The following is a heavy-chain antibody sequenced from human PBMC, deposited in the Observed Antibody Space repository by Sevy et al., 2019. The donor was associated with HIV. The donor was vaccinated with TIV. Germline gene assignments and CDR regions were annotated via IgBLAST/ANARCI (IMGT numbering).Heavy chain of an antibody. CDR1: GYTLTELS. J-gene: IGHJ4*02. CDR2: FDPEDGET. D-gene: IGHD3-22*01. V-gene: IGHV1-24*01. Sequence: ASVKVSCKVSGYTLTELSMRWVRQAPGKGLEWMGGFDPEDGETIYAQKFQGRVTMTEDTSTDTAYMELSSLRSEDTAVYYCATMEYFYDSSAHLSGDYWGQGTLVTVSS. CDR3: ATMEYFYDSSAHLSGDY.